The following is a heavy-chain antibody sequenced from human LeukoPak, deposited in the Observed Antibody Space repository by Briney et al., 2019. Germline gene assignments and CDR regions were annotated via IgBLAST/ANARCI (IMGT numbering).Heavy chain of an antibody. D-gene: IGHD6-13*01. CDR2: FSATDGSA. J-gene: IGHJ3*01. CDR3: ARAKIAAAGTGAFDV. V-gene: IGHV3-23*01. Sequence: GGSLRLACAASGFTFSSYAMTWVRQAPGKGLERVSAFSATDGSARYAESVEGRFTISRDNSKNTLFLQMNSLGAEDTAVYYCARAKIAAAGTGAFDVWGQGTLVTVSS. CDR1: GFTFSSYA.